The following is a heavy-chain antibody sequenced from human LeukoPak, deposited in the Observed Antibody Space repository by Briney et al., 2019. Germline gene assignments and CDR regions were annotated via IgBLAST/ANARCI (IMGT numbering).Heavy chain of an antibody. CDR3: ARDSNSAWCAYSYGPNPDIFDY. J-gene: IGHJ4*02. Sequence: PGGSLRLSCAASGFTFSSYWMSWVRQTPGKGLEWVANIKQDGSEKYYVDSVKGRFTISRDNAKNSLYLQMNSLRAEDTAVYYCARDSNSAWCAYSYGPNPDIFDYWGQGTLVTVSS. D-gene: IGHD5-18*01. CDR1: GFTFSSYW. CDR2: IKQDGSEK. V-gene: IGHV3-7*01.